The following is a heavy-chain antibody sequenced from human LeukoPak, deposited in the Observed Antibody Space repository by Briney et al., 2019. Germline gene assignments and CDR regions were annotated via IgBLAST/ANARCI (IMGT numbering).Heavy chain of an antibody. V-gene: IGHV3-33*01. Sequence: PGGSLRLSCAASGFTFSSYGMHWVRQAPGKGLEWVAVIWYDGSNKYYADSVKGRFTISRDNSKNTLYLQMNSLRAEDTAVYYCAREATYDSSGYLNWGQGTLVTVSS. D-gene: IGHD3-22*01. CDR1: GFTFSSYG. CDR3: AREATYDSSGYLN. J-gene: IGHJ4*02. CDR2: IWYDGSNK.